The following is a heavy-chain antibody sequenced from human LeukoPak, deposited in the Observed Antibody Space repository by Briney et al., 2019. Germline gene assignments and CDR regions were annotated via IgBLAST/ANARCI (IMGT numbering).Heavy chain of an antibody. CDR3: AKGKGPYYYDSSPLDY. V-gene: IGHV3-33*06. D-gene: IGHD3-22*01. J-gene: IGHJ4*02. Sequence: GGSLRLSCAASGFTFSSYGMHWVRQAPGKGLEWVAVIWYDGSNKYYADSVKGRFTISRDNSKNTLYLQMNSLRAEDTAVYYCAKGKGPYYYDSSPLDYWGEGTLVTVSS. CDR2: IWYDGSNK. CDR1: GFTFSSYG.